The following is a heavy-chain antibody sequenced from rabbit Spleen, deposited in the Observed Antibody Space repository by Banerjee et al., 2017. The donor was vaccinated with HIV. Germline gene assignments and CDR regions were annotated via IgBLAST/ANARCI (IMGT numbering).Heavy chain of an antibody. V-gene: IGHV1S7*01. CDR2: IEPVFGVT. CDR1: GFDFSKYY. J-gene: IGHJ4*01. Sequence: QLKESGGGLVQPGGSLKLSCKVSGFDFSKYYMSWVRQTPGKGLEWIGYIEPVFGVTYYASWVNGRFTISSHNAQKTLYLDLNSLTAADTATYFCARGYADGSGLPTYYFGLWGQGTLVTVS. D-gene: IGHD8-1*01. CDR3: ARGYADGSGLPTYYFGL.